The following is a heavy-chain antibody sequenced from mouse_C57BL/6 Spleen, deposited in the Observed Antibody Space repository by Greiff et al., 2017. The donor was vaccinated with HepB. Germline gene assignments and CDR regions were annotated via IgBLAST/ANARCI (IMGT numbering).Heavy chain of an antibody. CDR3: ARLDPRITTVWAMDY. D-gene: IGHD1-1*01. CDR2: INPNNGGT. CDR1: GYTFTDYY. Sequence: EVQLQQSGPELVKPGASVKISCKASGYTFTDYYMNWVKQSHGKSLEWIGDINPNNGGTSYNQKFKGKATLTVDKSSSTAYMELRSLTSEDSAVYYGARLDPRITTVWAMDYWGQGTSVTVSS. J-gene: IGHJ4*01. V-gene: IGHV1-26*01.